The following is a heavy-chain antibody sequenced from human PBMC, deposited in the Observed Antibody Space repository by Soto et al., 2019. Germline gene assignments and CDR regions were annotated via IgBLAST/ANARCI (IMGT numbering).Heavy chain of an antibody. J-gene: IGHJ3*02. V-gene: IGHV4-30-4*01. D-gene: IGHD6-13*01. Sequence: QVQLQESGPGLVKPSQTLSLTCTVSGGSISSGDYYWSWIRQPPGKGLEWIGYIYYSGSTYYNPSLKSRVTISVDTSKNQFSLKLSSVTAADTAVYYCARRYSSSWYVGWRNYAFDIWGQGTMVTVSS. CDR1: GGSISSGDYY. CDR2: IYYSGST. CDR3: ARRYSSSWYVGWRNYAFDI.